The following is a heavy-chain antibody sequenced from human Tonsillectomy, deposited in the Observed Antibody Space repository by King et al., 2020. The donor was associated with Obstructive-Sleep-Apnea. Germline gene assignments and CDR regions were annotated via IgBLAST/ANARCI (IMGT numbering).Heavy chain of an antibody. Sequence: VQLVESGGGVVQPGRSLRLSCAASGFTFSKYGMHWVRQAPGKGLEWVAVIWYDGSIEYYADSVKGRFTISRDNSKNTLFLQMSGLTAEETAVYYCGKPVGLYYDGSAIDYWGQGTLVTVSS. CDR3: GKPVGLYYDGSAIDY. D-gene: IGHD3-22*01. CDR2: IWYDGSIE. CDR1: GFTFSKYG. J-gene: IGHJ4*02. V-gene: IGHV3-33*06.